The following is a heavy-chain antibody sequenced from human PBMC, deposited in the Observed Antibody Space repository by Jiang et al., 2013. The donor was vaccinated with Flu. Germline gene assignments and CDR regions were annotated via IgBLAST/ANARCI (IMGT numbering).Heavy chain of an antibody. Sequence: LEWVSSISGSGGSTYYADSVKGRFTISRDNSKNTLYLQMNSLRAEDTAVYYCAKDRQSGYSSGCQGHWGQGTLVTVSS. D-gene: IGHD6-19*01. CDR3: AKDRQSGYSSGCQGH. CDR2: ISGSGGST. V-gene: IGHV3-23*01. J-gene: IGHJ4*02.